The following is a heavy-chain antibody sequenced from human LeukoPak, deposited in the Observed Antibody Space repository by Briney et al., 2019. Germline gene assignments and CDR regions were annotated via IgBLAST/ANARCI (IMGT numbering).Heavy chain of an antibody. J-gene: IGHJ6*02. D-gene: IGHD1-26*01. CDR1: GGSISSYY. CDR3: ARDQWEPLHYYYGMDV. V-gene: IGHV4-59*01. CDR2: IYYSGST. Sequence: SETLSLTCTVSGGSISSYYWSWIRQPPGKGLEWIGYIYYSGSTNYNPSLKSRVTISVDTSKNQFSLKLSSVTAADTAVYYCARDQWEPLHYYYGMDVWGQGTTVTVSS.